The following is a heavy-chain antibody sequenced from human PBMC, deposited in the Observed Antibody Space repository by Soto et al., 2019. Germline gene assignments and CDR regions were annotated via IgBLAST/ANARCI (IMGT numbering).Heavy chain of an antibody. J-gene: IGHJ4*02. Sequence: SETLSLTCTVSGGSISSGGYYWSWIRQHPGKGLEWIGYIYYSGSTYYNPSLKSRVTISVDTSKNQFSLKLSSVTAADTAVYYCARGSYYGSGFFLSFAARKNRFYFWGQRSPVPGSS. CDR3: ARGSYYGSGFFLSFAARKNRFYF. CDR1: GGSISSGGYY. CDR2: IYYSGST. D-gene: IGHD3-10*01. V-gene: IGHV4-31*03.